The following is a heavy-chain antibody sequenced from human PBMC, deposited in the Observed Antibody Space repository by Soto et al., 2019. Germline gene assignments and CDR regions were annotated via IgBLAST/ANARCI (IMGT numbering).Heavy chain of an antibody. D-gene: IGHD6-19*01. CDR3: AKTANGWFSAFDI. J-gene: IGHJ3*02. V-gene: IGHV3-23*01. CDR1: GFTLSSYA. CDR2: ISGSGGTT. Sequence: EVQLLESGGGLVQPGGSPRLSCAASGFTLSSYAMSWVRQAPGKGLEWVSAISGSGGTTYYADSVKGRFTFSRDNSKNTRYLQMNSLRAEDTAVYYCAKTANGWFSAFDIWGQGTMVTVSS.